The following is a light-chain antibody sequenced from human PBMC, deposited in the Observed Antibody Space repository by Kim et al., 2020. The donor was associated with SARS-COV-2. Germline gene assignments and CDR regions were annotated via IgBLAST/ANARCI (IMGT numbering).Light chain of an antibody. CDR2: GKN. CDR1: SLRSYY. CDR3: NSRDSSGNHLV. J-gene: IGLJ3*02. Sequence: ALGQTARITCQGDSLRSYYASWYQQKPGEAPVLVIYGKNNRPSGITDRFSGSSSGNTASLTITGAQAEDEADYYCNSRDSSGNHLVFGGGTQLTVL. V-gene: IGLV3-19*01.